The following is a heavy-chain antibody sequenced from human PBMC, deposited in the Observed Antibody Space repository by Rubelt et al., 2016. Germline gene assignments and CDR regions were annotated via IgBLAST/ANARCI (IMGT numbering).Heavy chain of an antibody. CDR1: GGSFSGYY. CDR3: ARHDYPAGELPCGFDI. Sequence: QVQLQQWGAGLLKPSETLSLTCAVYGGSFSGYYWSWIRQPPGKGLEWIGEINHSGSTNYNPSPKSRVSISVDTSKNLFSLNLRSVTAADTAVYYCARHDYPAGELPCGFDIWGQGTTVTVSS. CDR2: INHSGST. D-gene: IGHD1-7*01. V-gene: IGHV4-34*01. J-gene: IGHJ3*02.